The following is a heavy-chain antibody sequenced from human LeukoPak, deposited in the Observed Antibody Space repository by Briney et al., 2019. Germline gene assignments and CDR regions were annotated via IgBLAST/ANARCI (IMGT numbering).Heavy chain of an antibody. CDR1: GGSISSGGYY. Sequence: SETLSFTCTVSGGSISSGGYYWSWIRQPPGKGLEWIGYIYYSGNTYYNPSLQSRVTISVDTSKNQFSLNLSSVTATDTAVFYCARGHDYFDYWGQGTLVTVSS. CDR2: IYYSGNT. J-gene: IGHJ4*02. V-gene: IGHV4-30-4*08. CDR3: ARGHDYFDY.